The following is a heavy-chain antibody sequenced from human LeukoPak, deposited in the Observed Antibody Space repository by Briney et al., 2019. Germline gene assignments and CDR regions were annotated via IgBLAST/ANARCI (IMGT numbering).Heavy chain of an antibody. CDR1: GGSINMY. CDR2: IYYSGST. Sequence: PSETLSLTCTVSGGSINMYWSWIRQPPGKGLEWIGYIYYSGSTNYNPSLKSRVTISVDTSKNQFSLKLNSVTAADAAVYYCARSRGTGFIFDYWGQGALVTVPS. J-gene: IGHJ4*02. V-gene: IGHV4-59*01. CDR3: ARSRGTGFIFDY. D-gene: IGHD3-10*01.